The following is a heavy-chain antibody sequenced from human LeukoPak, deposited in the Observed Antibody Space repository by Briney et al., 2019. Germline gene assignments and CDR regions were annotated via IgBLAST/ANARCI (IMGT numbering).Heavy chain of an antibody. J-gene: IGHJ5*02. Sequence: PGRALRLSCAASGFTFSSYGMHWVRQAPGKGLERVAVISYDGSNKYYADSVKGRFTISRDNSKNTLYLQMNSLRAEDTAVYYCARDPRGPGSYYVGWFDPWGQGTLVTVSS. CDR2: ISYDGSNK. CDR1: GFTFSSYG. V-gene: IGHV3-30*03. CDR3: ARDPRGPGSYYVGWFDP. D-gene: IGHD3-10*01.